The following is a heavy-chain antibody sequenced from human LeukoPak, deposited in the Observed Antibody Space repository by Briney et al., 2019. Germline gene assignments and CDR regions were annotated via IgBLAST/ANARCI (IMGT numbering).Heavy chain of an antibody. CDR2: IHTSGST. D-gene: IGHD6-19*01. CDR3: ATDRGLAVGGNFDY. V-gene: IGHV4-4*07. Sequence: PSETLSLTCVVSGDSISIYYWSWIRQPAGKGLEWIGRIHTSGSTNYNPSLKSRVTMSVDTSKNQFSLRLSSVTAADTAVYYCATDRGLAVGGNFDYWGQGALVTVSS. J-gene: IGHJ4*02. CDR1: GDSISIYY.